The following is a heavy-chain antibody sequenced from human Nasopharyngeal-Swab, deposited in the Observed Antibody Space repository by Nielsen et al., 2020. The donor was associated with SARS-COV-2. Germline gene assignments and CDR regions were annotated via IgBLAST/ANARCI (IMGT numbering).Heavy chain of an antibody. CDR1: GFTFSGYA. CDR2: ISYDGSNK. V-gene: IGHV3-30*04. D-gene: IGHD1-26*01. Sequence: GESLKISCAASGFTFSGYAMHWVRQAPGKGLEWVAVISYDGSNKYYADSVKGRFTISRDNSKNTLYLQMNSLRAEDTAVYYCARDGGSYLDYWGQGTLVTVSS. CDR3: ARDGGSYLDY. J-gene: IGHJ4*02.